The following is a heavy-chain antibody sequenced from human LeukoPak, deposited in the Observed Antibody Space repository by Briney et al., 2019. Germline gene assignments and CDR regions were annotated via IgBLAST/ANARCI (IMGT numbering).Heavy chain of an antibody. CDR2: FDPEDGET. J-gene: IGHJ4*02. CDR3: ARGTYTIFGVVIHFDY. D-gene: IGHD3-3*01. CDR1: GYTLTELS. Sequence: ASVKVSCKVSGYTLTELSMHWVRQAPGKGLEWMGGFDPEDGETIYAQKLQGRVTMTTDTSTSTAYMELRSLRSDDTAVYYCARGTYTIFGVVIHFDYWGQGTLVTVSS. V-gene: IGHV1-24*01.